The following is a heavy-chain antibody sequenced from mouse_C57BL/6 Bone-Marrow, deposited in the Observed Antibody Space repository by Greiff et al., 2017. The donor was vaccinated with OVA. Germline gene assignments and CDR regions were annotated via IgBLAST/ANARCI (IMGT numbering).Heavy chain of an antibody. V-gene: IGHV1-26*01. D-gene: IGHD1-1*01. CDR3: ARRDYYGSSYDWYFDV. CDR2: INPHNGGT. J-gene: IGHJ1*03. Sequence: SGPELVTPGASVKLSCKASGYTFTDYYMNLVKQRPGKSLEWIGDINPHNGGTSYNQKFKGKATLTVDKSSSTAYMELRSLTSEDSAVYYCARRDYYGSSYDWYFDVWGTGTTVTVSS. CDR1: GYTFTDYY.